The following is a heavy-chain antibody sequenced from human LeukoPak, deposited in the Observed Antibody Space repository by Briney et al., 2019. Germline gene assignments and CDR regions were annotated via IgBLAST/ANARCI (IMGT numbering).Heavy chain of an antibody. CDR2: FDPEDGET. CDR1: GYTLTELS. V-gene: IGHV1-24*01. Sequence: ASVKVSCNVSGYTLTELSMHWVRQAPGEGLEWMGAFDPEDGETIYAQKFQGRVTMTEDTSTDTAYMELSSLRSEDTAVYYCATGAGFWFDPWGQGTLVTVSS. D-gene: IGHD6-19*01. CDR3: ATGAGFWFDP. J-gene: IGHJ5*02.